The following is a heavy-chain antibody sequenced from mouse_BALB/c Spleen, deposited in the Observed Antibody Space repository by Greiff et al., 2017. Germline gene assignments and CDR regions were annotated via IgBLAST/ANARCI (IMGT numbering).Heavy chain of an antibody. Sequence: VQLQQSGPELVKPGASVKMSCKASGYTFTSYVMHWVKQKPGQGLEWIGYINPYNDGTKYNEKFNGKATLTSDKSSSTAYMELSSLTSEDSAVYYCAREDRYDPYAMDYWGQGTSVTVSS. D-gene: IGHD2-14*01. CDR1: GYTFTSYV. CDR3: AREDRYDPYAMDY. CDR2: INPYNDGT. J-gene: IGHJ4*01. V-gene: IGHV1-14*01.